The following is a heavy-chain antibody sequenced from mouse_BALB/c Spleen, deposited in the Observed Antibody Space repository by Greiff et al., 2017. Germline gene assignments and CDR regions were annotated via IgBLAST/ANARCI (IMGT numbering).Heavy chain of an antibody. CDR3: ARDDNYYFDY. Sequence: EVNLVESGGGLVQPGGSRKLSCAASGFTFSDYGMAWVRQAPGKGPEWVAFISNLAYSIYYADTVTGRFTISRENAKNTLYLEMSSLRSEDTAMYYCARDDNYYFDYWGQGTTLTVSS. V-gene: IGHV5-15*02. CDR1: GFTFSDYG. D-gene: IGHD1-3*01. J-gene: IGHJ2*01. CDR2: ISNLAYSI.